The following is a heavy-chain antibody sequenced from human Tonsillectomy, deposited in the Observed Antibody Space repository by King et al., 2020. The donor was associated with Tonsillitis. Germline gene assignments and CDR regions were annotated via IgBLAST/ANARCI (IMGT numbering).Heavy chain of an antibody. J-gene: IGHJ3*02. V-gene: IGHV4-59*01. CDR3: ARGPYCGDDCYSGAFDI. CDR2: IYYSGST. Sequence: VQLQESGPGLVKPSETLFLTCIVSGDSISSFFWSWIRQPPGKGLEYIGYIYYSGSTNYNPSLKSRVTISVDTSKNQFSLKLNSVTAADTAVYYCARGPYCGDDCYSGAFDIWGQGTMVFVSS. CDR1: GDSISSFF. D-gene: IGHD2-21*02.